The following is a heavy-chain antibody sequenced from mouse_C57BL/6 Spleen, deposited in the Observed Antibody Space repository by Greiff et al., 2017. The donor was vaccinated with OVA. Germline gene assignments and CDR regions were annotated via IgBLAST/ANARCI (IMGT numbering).Heavy chain of an antibody. Sequence: VQLQQPGAELVKPGASVKLSCKASGYTFTSYWMHWVKQRPGQGLEWIGMIHPNSGSTNYNEKFKSKATLTVDKSSSTAYMQLSSLTSEDSAVYYGARRGLVADFDYWGQGTTLTVSS. CDR2: IHPNSGST. CDR1: GYTFTSYW. CDR3: ARRGLVADFDY. J-gene: IGHJ2*01. D-gene: IGHD1-1*01. V-gene: IGHV1-64*01.